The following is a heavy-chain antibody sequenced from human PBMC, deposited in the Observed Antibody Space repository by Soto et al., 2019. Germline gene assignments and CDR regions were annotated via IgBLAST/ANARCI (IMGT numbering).Heavy chain of an antibody. J-gene: IGHJ4*02. CDR2: INPSGGRT. Sequence: ASLKVSCKASGYTFTTYSMHWVRQTPGHGLEWMGVINPSGGRTSYAQKFQGRVTMTRDTSTSTVHMELSNLRSEDTAVYFCARDGGYDVLTGHYILLYYLDNWGLGTLVTVSS. CDR3: ARDGGYDVLTGHYILLYYLDN. D-gene: IGHD3-9*01. CDR1: GYTFTTYS. V-gene: IGHV1-46*01.